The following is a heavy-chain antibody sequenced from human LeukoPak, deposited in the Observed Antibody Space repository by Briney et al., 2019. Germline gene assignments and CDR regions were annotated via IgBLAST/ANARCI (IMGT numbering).Heavy chain of an antibody. Sequence: GGSLRLSCAASGFTFSSYAMHWVRQAPGKGLEWVAVISYDGSNKYYADSVKGRFTISRDNSKNTLYLQMNSLRAEDTAVYYCAKVNSSPVNWGQGTLVTVSS. CDR1: GFTFSSYA. CDR2: ISYDGSNK. J-gene: IGHJ4*02. D-gene: IGHD6-13*01. V-gene: IGHV3-30*04. CDR3: AKVNSSPVN.